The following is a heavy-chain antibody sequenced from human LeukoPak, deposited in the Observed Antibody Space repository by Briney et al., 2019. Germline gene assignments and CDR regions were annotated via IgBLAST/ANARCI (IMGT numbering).Heavy chain of an antibody. CDR1: GFTFGSYE. D-gene: IGHD3-3*01. CDR2: ISTSGSII. V-gene: IGHV3-48*03. J-gene: IGHJ5*02. CDR3: ARLGGITIFGVVRAGWFDP. Sequence: PGGSLRLSCEASGFTFGSYEMTWVRQAPGKGLEWLSYISTSGSIIVYADSVRGRFTISRDNAKNSLYLQMNSLRAEDTAVYYCARLGGITIFGVVRAGWFDPWGQGTLVTVSS.